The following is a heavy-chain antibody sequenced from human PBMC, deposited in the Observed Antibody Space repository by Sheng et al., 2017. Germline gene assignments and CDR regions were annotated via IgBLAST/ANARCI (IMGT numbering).Heavy chain of an antibody. J-gene: IGHJ6*02. CDR2: IRRETGSI. V-gene: IGHV3-9*01. Sequence: EVQVVESGGGLVQPGRSLRLSCVTSGFSFKDYAMHWVRQPPGKGLEWVSGIRRETGSIGYADSVKGRFTISRDDAKNSLFLQMNSLRPEDTAFYYCIKDLRTHFYGMDVWGRGTPVIVSS. CDR3: IKDLRTHFYGMDV. CDR1: GFSFKDYA.